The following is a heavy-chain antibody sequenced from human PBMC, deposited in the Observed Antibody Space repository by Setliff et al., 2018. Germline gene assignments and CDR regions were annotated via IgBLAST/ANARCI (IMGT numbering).Heavy chain of an antibody. CDR2: VSSSGSTK. V-gene: IGHV3-11*04. D-gene: IGHD3-3*01. CDR3: ARGPTIFGAIYYMDV. CDR1: GFTFSDYY. J-gene: IGHJ6*03. Sequence: PGGSLRLSCAASGFTFSDYYMNWIRQAPGKGLEWISYVSSSGSTKYYADSVKGRFTISRDNAKNSLYLQMNSLRAEDTAVYYCARGPTIFGAIYYMDVWGKGTTVTSP.